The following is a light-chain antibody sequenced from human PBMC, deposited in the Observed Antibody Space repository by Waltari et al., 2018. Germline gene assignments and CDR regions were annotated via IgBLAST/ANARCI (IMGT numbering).Light chain of an antibody. Sequence: EIVLTQSPGTLSLPPGERATLSCRANQSVSRTLAWYPQKPGQAPRLLIYGASTRAAGIPDRFSGSGSGTDFSLTISRLEPEDFAVYYCQHYVRLPVTFGQGTKVEIK. CDR1: QSVSRT. J-gene: IGKJ1*01. V-gene: IGKV3-20*01. CDR2: GAS. CDR3: QHYVRLPVT.